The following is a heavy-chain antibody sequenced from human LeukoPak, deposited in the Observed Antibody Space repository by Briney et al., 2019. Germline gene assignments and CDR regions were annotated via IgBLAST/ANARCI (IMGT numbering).Heavy chain of an antibody. Sequence: GSLRLSCAASGFTFSSYAMSWVRQAPGKGLEWIGEINHSGSTNYNPSLKSRVTISVDTSKNQFSLKLSSVTAADTAVYYCARDSAASHYSGSYYFDYWGQGTLVTVSS. J-gene: IGHJ4*02. CDR3: ARDSAASHYSGSYYFDY. CDR1: GFTFSSYA. CDR2: INHSGST. D-gene: IGHD1-26*01. V-gene: IGHV4-34*01.